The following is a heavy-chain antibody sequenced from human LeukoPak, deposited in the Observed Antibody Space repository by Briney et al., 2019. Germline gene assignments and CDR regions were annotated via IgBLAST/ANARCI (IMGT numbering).Heavy chain of an antibody. J-gene: IGHJ4*02. D-gene: IGHD1-7*01. Sequence: GGSLRLSCAASGFTFSSYAMSWVRQAPGKGLEWVSAISGSGGSTYYADSVKGRFTISRDNSKNTLYLQVNSLRAEDTAVYYCAKDQYWNYEFDYWGQGTLVTVSS. CDR2: ISGSGGST. CDR1: GFTFSSYA. CDR3: AKDQYWNYEFDY. V-gene: IGHV3-23*01.